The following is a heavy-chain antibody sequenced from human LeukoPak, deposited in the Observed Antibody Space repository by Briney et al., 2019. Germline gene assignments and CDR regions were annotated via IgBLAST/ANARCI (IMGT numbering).Heavy chain of an antibody. J-gene: IGHJ4*02. V-gene: IGHV4-39*07. CDR3: ARARRITMIVVVISPFDY. Sequence: PSETLSLTCTVSGGSISSSSYYWGWIRQPPGKGLEWIGSIYYSGSTYYNPSLKSRVTISVDTSKNQFSLKLSSVTAADTAVYYCARARRITMIVVVISPFDYWGQGTLVTVSS. CDR1: GGSISSSSYY. D-gene: IGHD3-22*01. CDR2: IYYSGST.